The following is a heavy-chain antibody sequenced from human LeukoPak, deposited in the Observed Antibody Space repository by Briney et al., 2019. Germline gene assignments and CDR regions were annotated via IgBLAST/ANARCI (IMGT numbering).Heavy chain of an antibody. Sequence: SETLSLTCTVSGGSISSYYWSWIRQPPGKGLEWIGYIYYSGSTNYNPSLKSRVTISVDTSKNQFSLKLSSVTAADTAMYYCARGASGWYLFFYYWGQGTLVTVSS. CDR2: IYYSGST. V-gene: IGHV4-59*01. CDR1: GGSISSYY. D-gene: IGHD6-19*01. J-gene: IGHJ4*02. CDR3: ARGASGWYLFFYY.